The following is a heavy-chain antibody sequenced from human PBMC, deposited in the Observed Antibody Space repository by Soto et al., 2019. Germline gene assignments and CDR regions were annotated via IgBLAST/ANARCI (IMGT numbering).Heavy chain of an antibody. J-gene: IGHJ3*02. D-gene: IGHD2-21*01. CDR1: GGTFSTYS. CDR3: TIGSWSGEVFDI. Sequence: QVQLVQSGAEVKKPGSSVKVSCKDSGGTFSTYSMSWVRQAPGQGLEWMGRIIPMLGVRNYAQRFQDRVTITADKSTATVHMERSSLRSEDTALYYCTIGSWSGEVFDIWGQGTMVTVSS. CDR2: IIPMLGVR. V-gene: IGHV1-69*02.